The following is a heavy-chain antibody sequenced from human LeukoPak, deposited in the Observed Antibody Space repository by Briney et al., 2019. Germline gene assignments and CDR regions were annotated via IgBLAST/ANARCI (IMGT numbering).Heavy chain of an antibody. D-gene: IGHD6-6*01. Sequence: ASVKVSCKASGYTFTSYDINWVRQATGQGLEWMGWMNPNSGNTGYAQKFQGRVTMTTDTSTSTAYMELRSLRSDDTAVYYCARDSIVEVGIAARGFGYWGQGTLVTVSS. CDR2: MNPNSGNT. J-gene: IGHJ4*02. CDR3: ARDSIVEVGIAARGFGY. V-gene: IGHV1-8*01. CDR1: GYTFTSYD.